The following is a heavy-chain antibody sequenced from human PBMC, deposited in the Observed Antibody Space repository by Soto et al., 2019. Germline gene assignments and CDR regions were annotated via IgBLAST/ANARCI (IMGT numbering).Heavy chain of an antibody. CDR2: VYYSGST. J-gene: IGHJ4*02. V-gene: IGHV4-59*01. Sequence: SETLSLTCTVSGGSISANYWSWIRQSPGNGLEWIGYVYYSGSTVYNPSLKSRVSISADTSKNQFSLRLSSVTAADTAVYYCARDDQSCHYGPCSWHFNYGGKGALVTVSS. CDR3: ARDDQSCHYGPCSWHFNY. CDR1: GGSISANY. D-gene: IGHD3-10*01.